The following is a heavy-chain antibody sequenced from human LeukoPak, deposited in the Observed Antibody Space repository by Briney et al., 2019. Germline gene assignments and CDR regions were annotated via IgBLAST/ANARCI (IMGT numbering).Heavy chain of an antibody. CDR2: IIPIFGTA. V-gene: IGHV1-69*06. Sequence: ASVKVSCKASGGTFSSYAISWVRQAPGQGLEWMGGIIPIFGTASYAQKFQGRVTITADKSTSTAYMELSSLRSEDTAVYYCARSRVDTAMVTSATYYYYYGMDVWGKGTTVTVSS. J-gene: IGHJ6*04. D-gene: IGHD5-18*01. CDR1: GGTFSSYA. CDR3: ARSRVDTAMVTSATYYYYYGMDV.